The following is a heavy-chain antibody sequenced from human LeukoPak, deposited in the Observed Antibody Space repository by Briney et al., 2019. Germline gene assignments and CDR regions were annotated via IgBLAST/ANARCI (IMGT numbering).Heavy chain of an antibody. J-gene: IGHJ4*02. CDR1: GGTFSSYA. Sequence: GASVKVSCKASGGTFSSYAISWVRQAPGQGLEWMGRIIPIFGIANYAQKFQGRVTITADKSTSTAYMELSSLRSEDTAVYYCARSGYHYDSSGQRGGDYWGQGTLVTVSS. CDR3: ARSGYHYDSSGQRGGDY. CDR2: IIPIFGIA. V-gene: IGHV1-69*04. D-gene: IGHD3-22*01.